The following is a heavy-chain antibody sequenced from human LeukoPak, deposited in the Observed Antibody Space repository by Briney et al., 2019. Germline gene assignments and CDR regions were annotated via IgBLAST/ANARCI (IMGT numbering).Heavy chain of an antibody. CDR3: ARGGDSSGYYDYGMDV. CDR1: GFTFSLYS. D-gene: IGHD3-22*01. Sequence: GGSLRLSCAASGFTFSLYSMTWVRQAPGKGLEWVAVIWYDGSNKYYADSVKGRFTISRDNSKNTLYLQMNGLRAEDTAVYYCARGGDSSGYYDYGMDVWGQGTTVTVSS. CDR2: IWYDGSNK. J-gene: IGHJ6*02. V-gene: IGHV3-33*08.